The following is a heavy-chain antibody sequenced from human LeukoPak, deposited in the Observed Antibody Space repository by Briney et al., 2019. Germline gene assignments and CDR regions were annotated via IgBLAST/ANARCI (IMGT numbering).Heavy chain of an antibody. V-gene: IGHV1-2*02. Sequence: ASVKVSCKASGYTFTNYYMHWVRQAPGQGLEWMGSINPNSGATNYAQKFQGRVTMTRDTSISTVYMELNRLTSDDTAVYYCARGEAPPSYYIDYWGRGTLVTVSS. CDR1: GYTFTNYY. CDR2: INPNSGAT. J-gene: IGHJ4*02. D-gene: IGHD1-26*01. CDR3: ARGEAPPSYYIDY.